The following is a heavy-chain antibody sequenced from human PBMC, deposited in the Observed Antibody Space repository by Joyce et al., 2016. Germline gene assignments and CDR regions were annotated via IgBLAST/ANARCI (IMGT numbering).Heavy chain of an antibody. CDR2: IAYDGDNK. V-gene: IGHV3-30*18. J-gene: IGHJ6*02. Sequence: QVHLVESGGGVVQPGRSLRISCVASGFTFSKYGMHWVRQAPGKGLEWVAVIAYDGDNKYYLASVKGRFTISRDNSKSTLYLQLNSLTTEDTGVYFCVKDNGDAGYYFHGLDVWGRGTTVAVPS. CDR3: VKDNGDAGYYFHGLDV. D-gene: IGHD4-17*01. CDR1: GFTFSKYG.